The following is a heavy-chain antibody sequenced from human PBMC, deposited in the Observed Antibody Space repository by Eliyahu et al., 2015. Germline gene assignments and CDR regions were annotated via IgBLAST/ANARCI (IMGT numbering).Heavy chain of an antibody. V-gene: IGHV3-23*04. CDR2: ITGGFGNT. Sequence: EVQLVESGGGLVQPGXSLRLSCAAXGFTFSPXXXTWVRQTPRKGLGWVSAITGGFGNTYYADSVKGRFTISRDNSNNALYLQMNRVRAEDTAVYYCAKGHHDAKYSGYDFTVDYWGQGTLVTVSS. CDR1: GFTFSPXX. CDR3: AKGHHDAKYSGYDFTVDY. J-gene: IGHJ4*02. D-gene: IGHD5-12*01.